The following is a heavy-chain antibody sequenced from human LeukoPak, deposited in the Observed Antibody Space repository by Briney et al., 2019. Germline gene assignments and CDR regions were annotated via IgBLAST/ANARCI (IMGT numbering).Heavy chain of an antibody. CDR3: AKGYDFWSGYYQGVWFDP. J-gene: IGHJ5*02. Sequence: GGSLRLSCAASGFTFSSYAMSWVRQAPGKGLEWVSAISGSGGSTYYADSVKGRFTISRDNSKNTLYLQMNSLRAEDTAVYYCAKGYDFWSGYYQGVWFDPWGQGTLVTVSS. CDR2: ISGSGGST. V-gene: IGHV3-23*01. CDR1: GFTFSSYA. D-gene: IGHD3-3*01.